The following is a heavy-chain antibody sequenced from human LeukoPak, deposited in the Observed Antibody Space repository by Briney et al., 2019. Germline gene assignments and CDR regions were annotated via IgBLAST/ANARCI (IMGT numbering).Heavy chain of an antibody. D-gene: IGHD3-10*01. CDR1: GYTFTGYY. Sequence: GASVKVSCKASGYTFTGYYMHWVRQAPGQGLEWMGWINPNSGGTNYAQKFQGRVTMTRDTSISTAYMGLSRLRSDDTAVYYCARDGGYGSGSYRVYYYYTDVWGKGTTVTASS. CDR3: ARDGGYGSGSYRVYYYYTDV. V-gene: IGHV1-2*02. CDR2: INPNSGGT. J-gene: IGHJ6*03.